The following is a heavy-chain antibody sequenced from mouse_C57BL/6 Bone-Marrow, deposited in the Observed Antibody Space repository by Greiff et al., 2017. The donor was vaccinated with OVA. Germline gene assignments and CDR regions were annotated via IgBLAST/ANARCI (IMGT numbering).Heavy chain of an antibody. CDR1: GFSLTSYG. CDR3: ARDDYDWFAY. D-gene: IGHD2-4*01. CDR2: IWSGGIT. J-gene: IGHJ3*01. Sequence: QVQLQQSGPGLVQPSQSLSITCTVSGFSLTSYGVHWVRQSPGKGLEWLGVIWSGGITDYNAAFISRLSISKDNSKSQVFFKMNSLQADDTAIYYCARDDYDWFAYWGQGTLVTVSA. V-gene: IGHV2-2*01.